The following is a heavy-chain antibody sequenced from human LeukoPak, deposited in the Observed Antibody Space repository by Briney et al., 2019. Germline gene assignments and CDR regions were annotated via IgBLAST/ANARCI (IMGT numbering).Heavy chain of an antibody. D-gene: IGHD3-22*01. Sequence: GGSLRLSCAASGFTFSSYWMHWVRQAPGKGLVWVSRINTDGSTTNYADSVKGRFTISRDNAKNTLYLQMNSLRAEDAAVYYCARGRYYDSSGHGAFDIWGQGTMVTVSS. J-gene: IGHJ3*02. V-gene: IGHV3-74*01. CDR3: ARGRYYDSSGHGAFDI. CDR2: INTDGSTT. CDR1: GFTFSSYW.